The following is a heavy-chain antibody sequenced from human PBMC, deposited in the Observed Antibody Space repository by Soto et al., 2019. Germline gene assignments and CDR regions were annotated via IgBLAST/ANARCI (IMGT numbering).Heavy chain of an antibody. Sequence: EVQLLESGGGLVQPGGSLRLSCAASGFTFSSYAMSWVRQAPGKGLEWVSAISGSGGSTYYADSVKGRFTISRDNSKNTVYLQMNSLRAEETAVYYWAKDGGGATTSPDFDYWGQGTLVTVSS. CDR2: ISGSGGST. D-gene: IGHD5-12*01. J-gene: IGHJ4*02. CDR1: GFTFSSYA. CDR3: AKDGGGATTSPDFDY. V-gene: IGHV3-23*01.